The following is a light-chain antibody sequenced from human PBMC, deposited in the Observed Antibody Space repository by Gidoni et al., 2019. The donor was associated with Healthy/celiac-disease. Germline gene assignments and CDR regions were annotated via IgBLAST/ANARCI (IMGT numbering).Light chain of an antibody. V-gene: IGKV3-15*01. CDR1: QSVSSN. CDR3: QRYNNWPRGT. CDR2: GAS. J-gene: IGKJ2*02. Sequence: EIVMTQSPATLSVSPGERATLSCRASQSVSSNLAWYQQKPGQAPRLLIYGASTRATGIPARFSGSGSGTEFTLTISSLQSEDFAVYCCQRYNNWPRGTFGQGTKLEIK.